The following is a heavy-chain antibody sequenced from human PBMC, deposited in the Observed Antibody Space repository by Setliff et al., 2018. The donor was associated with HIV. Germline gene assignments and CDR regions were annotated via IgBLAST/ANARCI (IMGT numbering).Heavy chain of an antibody. D-gene: IGHD6-19*01. CDR3: ARDQRTAVAGTYY. V-gene: IGHV4-59*11. CDR1: GGSISSHY. Sequence: SETLSLTCTVSGGSISSHYWSWIRQPPGKELEWIGYIYYSGSTIYNPSLKSRVAMSVDTSKNQFSLKLTSVTAADTAVYYCARDQRTAVAGTYYWGQGTLVTVSS. J-gene: IGHJ4*02. CDR2: IYYSGST.